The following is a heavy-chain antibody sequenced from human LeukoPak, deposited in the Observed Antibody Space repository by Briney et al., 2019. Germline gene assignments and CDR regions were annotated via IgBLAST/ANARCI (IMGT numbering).Heavy chain of an antibody. CDR2: ISGSGADT. Sequence: GGSLRLSCAASGFTFNNYVMSWVRQAPGKGLEWVSAISGSGADTYYADSVKGRFTISRDNSKNTLYLQMNSLRAEDTAVYYCAKEGSGWYAAFDIWGQGTMVTVSS. J-gene: IGHJ3*02. CDR1: GFTFNNYV. CDR3: AKEGSGWYAAFDI. V-gene: IGHV3-23*01. D-gene: IGHD6-19*01.